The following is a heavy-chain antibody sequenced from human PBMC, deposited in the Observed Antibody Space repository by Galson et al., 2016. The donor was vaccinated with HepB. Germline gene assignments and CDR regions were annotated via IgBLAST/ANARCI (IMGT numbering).Heavy chain of an antibody. Sequence: TLSLTCAVSGGSITGGGSSWSWVRQHPGKGLEWIGYIFYSGNTYYNPSLKSRVIISLDTSKNQFSLKLSSVTAADTAVYYCARRFSTYMDVWGKGTTVTVSS. V-gene: IGHV4-31*11. D-gene: IGHD3-3*01. CDR1: GGSITGGGSS. J-gene: IGHJ6*03. CDR2: IFYSGNT. CDR3: ARRFSTYMDV.